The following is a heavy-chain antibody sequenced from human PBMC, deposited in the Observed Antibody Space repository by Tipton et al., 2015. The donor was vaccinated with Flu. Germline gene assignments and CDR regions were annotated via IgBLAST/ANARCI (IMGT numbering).Heavy chain of an antibody. CDR1: GGSFTRYS. CDR2: VNPNSGNT. Sequence: QLVQSGAEVKKPGSSVRVSCKASGGSFTRYSFTWVRQATGQGLEWMGWVNPNSGNTGYAQKFQGRVTMTRDTSISTAYMELSSLRSEDTAVYYCARDLYGSGGGYDYWGQGTPVTVSS. CDR3: ARDLYGSGGGYDY. V-gene: IGHV1-8*01. D-gene: IGHD3-10*01. J-gene: IGHJ4*02.